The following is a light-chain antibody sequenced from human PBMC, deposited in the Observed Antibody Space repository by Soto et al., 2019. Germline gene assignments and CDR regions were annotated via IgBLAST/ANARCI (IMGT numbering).Light chain of an antibody. CDR2: SND. CDR3: AAWDDSLNGVV. J-gene: IGLJ2*01. Sequence: QSVLTQPPSASGTPGQRVTISCSGSNSNIGSNNVRWYQQLPGTAPKLLIHSNDQRPSGVPERFSGSESGTSASLAISGLQSEDEAVYYCAAWDDSLNGVVFGGGTKLTVL. V-gene: IGLV1-44*01. CDR1: NSNIGSNN.